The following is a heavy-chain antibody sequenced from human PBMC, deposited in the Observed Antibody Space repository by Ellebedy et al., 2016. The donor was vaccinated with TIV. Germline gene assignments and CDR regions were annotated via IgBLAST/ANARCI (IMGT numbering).Heavy chain of an antibody. CDR1: GFSLGDFN. J-gene: IGHJ6*02. D-gene: IGHD3-10*01. Sequence: GGSLRLXCVATGFSLGDFNMNWVCQHPGKGLEWVSFISSSNSYIYYADSAEGRFTVSRDNTKDTLYLQMNKLTAGDSAVYYCLRGDGELFGAYYDGMDVWGQGTTVTVAS. CDR2: ISSSNSYI. CDR3: LRGDGELFGAYYDGMDV. V-gene: IGHV3-21*06.